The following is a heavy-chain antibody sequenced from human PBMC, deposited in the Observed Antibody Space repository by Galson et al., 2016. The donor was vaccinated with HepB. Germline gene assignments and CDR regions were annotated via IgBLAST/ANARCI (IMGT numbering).Heavy chain of an antibody. Sequence: SLRLSCAASGFIFSTYAMHWVRQAPGKGLEWVAIISNDGSNYYSADSVKGRFTISRDNSKNTLYLQMNSLRAEDTAVYYCAGGSSYGDYVLVYWGQGTLVTVSS. CDR3: AGGSSYGDYVLVY. CDR2: ISNDGSNY. V-gene: IGHV3-30-3*01. J-gene: IGHJ4*02. CDR1: GFIFSTYA. D-gene: IGHD4-17*01.